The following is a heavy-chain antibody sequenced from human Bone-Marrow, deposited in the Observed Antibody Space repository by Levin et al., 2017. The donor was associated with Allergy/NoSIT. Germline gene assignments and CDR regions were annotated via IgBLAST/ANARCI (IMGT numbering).Heavy chain of an antibody. Sequence: GESLKISCAASGFTFSDYYMSWIRQAPGKGLEWVSYISSSSSYTNYADSVKGRFTISRDNAKNSLYLQMNSLRAEDTAVYYCARNPDIVVVPADRSGYYDYMDVWGKGTTVTVSS. CDR1: GFTFSDYY. V-gene: IGHV3-11*06. CDR3: ARNPDIVVVPADRSGYYDYMDV. D-gene: IGHD2-2*01. J-gene: IGHJ6*03. CDR2: ISSSSSYT.